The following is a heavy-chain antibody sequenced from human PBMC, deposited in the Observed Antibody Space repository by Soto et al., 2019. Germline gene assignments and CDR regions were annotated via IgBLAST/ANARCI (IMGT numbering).Heavy chain of an antibody. CDR3: ARSLVSMVRGDFDY. D-gene: IGHD3-10*01. J-gene: IGHJ4*02. CDR1: GFTFSSYA. CDR2: ISGSGGST. Sequence: EVQLLESGGGLVQPGGSLRLSCAASGFTFSSYAMSWVRQAPGKGLEWVSAISGSGGSTYYADSVKGRFTISRDNSKNTLFLQMNSLRAEDTAVYYCARSLVSMVRGDFDYWGQGTLVTVSS. V-gene: IGHV3-23*01.